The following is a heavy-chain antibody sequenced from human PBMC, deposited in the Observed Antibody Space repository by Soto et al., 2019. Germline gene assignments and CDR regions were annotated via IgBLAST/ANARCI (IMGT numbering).Heavy chain of an antibody. CDR1: GFTFSDYY. D-gene: IGHD5-12*01. CDR3: VRDRGYSGFFY. J-gene: IGHJ4*02. V-gene: IGHV3-11*06. Sequence: QVQLVESGGGLVKPGGSLRLSCAASGFTFSDYYMSWIRRAPGKGLEWVSYITSSRSNFTNYADSVKGRFTISRDNAKNSVYLQMDSLRVEDTAVYYCVRDRGYSGFFYWGQGVLVTVSA. CDR2: ITSSRSNFT.